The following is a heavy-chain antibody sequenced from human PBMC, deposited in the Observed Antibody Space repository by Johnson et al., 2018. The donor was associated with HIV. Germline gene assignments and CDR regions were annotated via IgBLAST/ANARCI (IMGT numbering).Heavy chain of an antibody. CDR1: GLTFSDYD. D-gene: IGHD2-2*01. V-gene: IGHV3-11*04. CDR3: ARNGLIPAAKGVAFDI. J-gene: IGHJ3*02. Sequence: VQLVESGAGLVKPGGSLRLSCAASGLTFSDYDMSWIRQAPGKGLEWVSYISSSGSTIYYADSVEGRFTISRDNAKNSLYLQMNSLRAEDTAVYYCARNGLIPAAKGVAFDIWGQGTTVTVSS. CDR2: ISSSGSTI.